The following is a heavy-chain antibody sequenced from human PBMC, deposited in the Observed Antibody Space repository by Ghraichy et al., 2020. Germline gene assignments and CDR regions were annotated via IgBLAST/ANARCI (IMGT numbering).Heavy chain of an antibody. CDR2: MSSYGDTI. J-gene: IGHJ4*02. CDR1: GFDFYGYY. Sequence: LNISCAASGFDFYGYYMAWIRQAPGKGLEWVSLMSSYGDTIYYADSVKGRFTIARDNAKNSLYLEMNNLRAEDTAVYYCARQIDKGASFFDSWGLGTLVTVSS. V-gene: IGHV3-11*01. CDR3: ARQIDKGASFFDS. D-gene: IGHD3-9*01.